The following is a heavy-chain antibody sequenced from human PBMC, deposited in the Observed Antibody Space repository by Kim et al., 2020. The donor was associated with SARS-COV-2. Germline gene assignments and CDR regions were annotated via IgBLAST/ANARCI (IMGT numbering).Heavy chain of an antibody. J-gene: IGHJ3*02. D-gene: IGHD3-22*01. Sequence: NYGKKVQERVTSSRDMSTSTAYMELSSLRSEDTAVYYCAADSSGYYDAFDIWGQGTMVTVSS. CDR3: AADSSGYYDAFDI. V-gene: IGHV1-58*01.